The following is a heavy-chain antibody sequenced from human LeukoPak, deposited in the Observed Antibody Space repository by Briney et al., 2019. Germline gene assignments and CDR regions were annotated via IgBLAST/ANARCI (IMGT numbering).Heavy chain of an antibody. J-gene: IGHJ4*02. D-gene: IGHD1-26*01. Sequence: PGGSLRLSCAASGFTFSGFAMSWVRRTPGKGLEWVSGISGSGDNTLYADSVKGRFTISRDNSKNTLYLQMNSLRAEDTAVYYCARDYRGSIRGLDYWGQGTLVTVSS. V-gene: IGHV3-23*01. CDR2: ISGSGDNT. CDR3: ARDYRGSIRGLDY. CDR1: GFTFSGFA.